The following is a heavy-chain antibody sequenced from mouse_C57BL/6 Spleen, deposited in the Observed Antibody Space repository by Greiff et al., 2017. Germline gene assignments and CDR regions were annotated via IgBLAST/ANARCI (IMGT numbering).Heavy chain of an antibody. J-gene: IGHJ4*01. V-gene: IGHV1-18*01. D-gene: IGHD1-1*01. CDR2: INPNNGGT. CDR3: ARSHYYGSSYDYYAMDY. CDR1: GYTFTDYN. Sequence: EVQLQQSGPELVKPGASVKIPCKASGYTFTDYNMDWVKQSHGKSLEWIGDINPNNGGTIYNQKFKGKATLTVDKSSSTAYIELRSLTSEDTAVYYCARSHYYGSSYDYYAMDYWGQGTSVTVSS.